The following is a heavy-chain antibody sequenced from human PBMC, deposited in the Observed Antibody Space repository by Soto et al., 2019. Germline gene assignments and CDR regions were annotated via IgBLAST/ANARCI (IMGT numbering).Heavy chain of an antibody. J-gene: IGHJ6*02. CDR1: GYTFYSHS. D-gene: IGHD5-18*01. V-gene: IGHV1-18*01. CDR3: ARCIQGDYYYGMDV. CDR2: INGDYGNT. Sequence: QAQLVQSGAEVKKPGASVKVSCKASGYTFYSHSISWVRQAPGQGLEWMGRINGDYGNTQYAQKFRGRVTMPTDTSTTTVYMELTNLRSDDTAVYYCARCIQGDYYYGMDVWGQGTTVTVSS.